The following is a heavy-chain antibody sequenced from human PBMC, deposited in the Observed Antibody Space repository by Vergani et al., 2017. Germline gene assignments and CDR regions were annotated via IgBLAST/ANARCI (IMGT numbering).Heavy chain of an antibody. J-gene: IGHJ4*02. CDR1: GGTFSSNS. D-gene: IGHD3-22*01. Sequence: QGQLAQYGAEVKKPGSSVKVSCKASGGTFSSNSISWVRQAPGQGLEWMGRIIPIFGTTSYAQKFQGRVTILADESTSTAYMELSSLRSEDTAVYYCARSSDYSYYFDFWGQGTLVTVSS. CDR3: ARSSDYSYYFDF. V-gene: IGHV1-69*13. CDR2: IIPIFGTT.